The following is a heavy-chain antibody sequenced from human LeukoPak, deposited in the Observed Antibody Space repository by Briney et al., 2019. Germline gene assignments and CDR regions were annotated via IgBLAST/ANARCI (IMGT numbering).Heavy chain of an antibody. CDR2: IYTSGST. Sequence: SETLSLTCTVSGGSISSYYWSWIRQPAGKGLEWIGRIYTSGSTNYNPSLKSRVTMSVDTSKTQFSLKLRSVTAADTAVYYCAKMGYCTNGVCSDWGQGTLVTVSS. J-gene: IGHJ4*02. CDR3: AKMGYCTNGVCSD. CDR1: GGSISSYY. V-gene: IGHV4-4*07. D-gene: IGHD2-8*01.